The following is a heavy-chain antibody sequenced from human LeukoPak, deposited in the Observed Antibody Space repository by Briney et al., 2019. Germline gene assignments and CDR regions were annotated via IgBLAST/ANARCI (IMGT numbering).Heavy chain of an antibody. D-gene: IGHD2-15*01. CDR2: ISGSGVST. Sequence: GGSLRLSCAASGFTFSSYAMSWVRQAPGKGLEWVSAISGSGVSTYFADSVKGRSTISRDNSKNTLYLQMNSLRAEDTAVYYCAKGQAAIDYWGQGTPVTVSS. CDR1: GFTFSSYA. CDR3: AKGQAAIDY. V-gene: IGHV3-23*01. J-gene: IGHJ4*02.